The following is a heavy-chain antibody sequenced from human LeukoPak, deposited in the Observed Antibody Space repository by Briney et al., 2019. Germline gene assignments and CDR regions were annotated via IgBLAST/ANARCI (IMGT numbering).Heavy chain of an antibody. J-gene: IGHJ4*02. V-gene: IGHV3-7*01. D-gene: IGHD3-22*01. CDR1: GFTFSSYW. Sequence: GGSLRLSCAASGFTFSSYWMSWVRQAPGKGLEWVANIKQEGSEKYYVDSVKGRFTISRDNAKNSLYLQMNSLRAEDTAVYYCARPHRGKYYYDSSGYSGYFDYWGQGTLVTVSS. CDR2: IKQEGSEK. CDR3: ARPHRGKYYYDSSGYSGYFDY.